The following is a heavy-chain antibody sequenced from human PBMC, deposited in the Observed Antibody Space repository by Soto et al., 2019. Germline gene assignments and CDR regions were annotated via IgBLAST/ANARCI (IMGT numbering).Heavy chain of an antibody. CDR1: GFALNTRDVG. V-gene: IGHV2-5*02. J-gene: IGHJ4*02. Sequence: QITLNESGPALVKPTQTLTLTCTFSGFALNTRDVGVGWIRQPPGKALEWLGVVYWDEDKTYNPSLKRRLTITKDTPKNQVVLRMTKMDPVDTATYYCAHCRGGVASFWGQGTLVTVSS. CDR2: VYWDEDK. CDR3: AHCRGGVASF. D-gene: IGHD3-16*01.